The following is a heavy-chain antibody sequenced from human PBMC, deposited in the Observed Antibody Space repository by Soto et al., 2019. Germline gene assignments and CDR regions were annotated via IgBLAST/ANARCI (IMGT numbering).Heavy chain of an antibody. D-gene: IGHD1-26*01. J-gene: IGHJ4*02. CDR2: INHSGST. CDR1: GGSFSGYY. CDR3: ARGSLVGASYYFDY. Sequence: QVQLQQWGAGLLKPSETLSLTCAVYGGSFSGYYWSWIRQPPGKGLEWIGEINHSGSTNYNPSLKRRVTISVDTSKNQFSLKLSSVTAADTAVYYCARGSLVGASYYFDYWGQGTLVTVSS. V-gene: IGHV4-34*01.